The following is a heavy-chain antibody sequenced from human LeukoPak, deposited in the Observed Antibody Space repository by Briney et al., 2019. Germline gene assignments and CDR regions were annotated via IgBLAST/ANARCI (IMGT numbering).Heavy chain of an antibody. D-gene: IGHD3-3*01. CDR2: ISAYNGNT. Sequence: ASVKVSCKGSGYTFTSYGISWVRQAPGQGLEWMGRISAYNGNTIYAQKLQGRVTMTTDTSTSTAYMELRSLRSDDTAVYYCARVPRGYDFWSGYYGEDYWGQGTLVTVSS. CDR3: ARVPRGYDFWSGYYGEDY. J-gene: IGHJ4*02. CDR1: GYTFTSYG. V-gene: IGHV1-18*01.